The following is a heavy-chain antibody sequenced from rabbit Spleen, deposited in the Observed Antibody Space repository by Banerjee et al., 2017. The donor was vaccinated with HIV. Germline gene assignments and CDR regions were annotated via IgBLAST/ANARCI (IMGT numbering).Heavy chain of an antibody. CDR3: ARSPDGDSVFGAFDP. J-gene: IGHJ2*01. Sequence: QSLEESGGDLVKPGASLTLTCTASGFTLSSYWMCWVRQAPGKGLEWSACIWTGSSGLTLYASWATGRFTISKTSSTTVTLQMTSLTVADTATYFCARSPDGDSVFGAFDPWGPGTLVTVS. D-gene: IGHD2-1*01. V-gene: IGHV1S40*01. CDR2: IWTGSSGLT. CDR1: GFTLSSYW.